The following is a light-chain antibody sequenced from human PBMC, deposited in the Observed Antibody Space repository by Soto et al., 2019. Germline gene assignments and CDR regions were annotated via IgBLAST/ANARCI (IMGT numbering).Light chain of an antibody. CDR1: SSDVGGHNY. J-gene: IGLJ2*01. Sequence: QSALTQPASVSGSPGPSFTISCTGTSSDVGGHNYVSWYQQHPGKAPKLMIYEVSNRPSGVYNRFSGSKSGNTAYLTICGLQAEDEADYYCSSYTSSSTLEFGGGTKVTVL. V-gene: IGLV2-14*01. CDR2: EVS. CDR3: SSYTSSSTLE.